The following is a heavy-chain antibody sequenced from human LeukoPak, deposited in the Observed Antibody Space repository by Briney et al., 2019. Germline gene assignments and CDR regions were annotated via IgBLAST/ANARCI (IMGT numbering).Heavy chain of an antibody. D-gene: IGHD6-13*01. Sequence: ASVKVSCKASGYTFTGYYMHWVRQAPGQGLEWMGWINPNSGGTNYAQKFQGRVTMTRDTSISTAYMEPSRLRSDDTAVYYCARAPQGQQLFQHWGQGTLVTVSS. CDR3: ARAPQGQQLFQH. V-gene: IGHV1-2*02. J-gene: IGHJ1*01. CDR2: INPNSGGT. CDR1: GYTFTGYY.